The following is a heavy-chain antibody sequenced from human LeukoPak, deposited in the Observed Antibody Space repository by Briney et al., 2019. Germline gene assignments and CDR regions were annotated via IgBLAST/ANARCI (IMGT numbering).Heavy chain of an antibody. J-gene: IGHJ4*02. CDR2: ISAYNGNT. CDR1: GYTFTSYG. Sequence: ASVKVSCKASGYTFTSYGISWVRQAPGQGLEWMGWISAYNGNTNYAQKLQGRVTMTTDTSTSTAYMELRSLRSDDTAVYYCAFDSSGWSAFDYWGQGTLVTVSS. V-gene: IGHV1-18*01. D-gene: IGHD6-19*01. CDR3: AFDSSGWSAFDY.